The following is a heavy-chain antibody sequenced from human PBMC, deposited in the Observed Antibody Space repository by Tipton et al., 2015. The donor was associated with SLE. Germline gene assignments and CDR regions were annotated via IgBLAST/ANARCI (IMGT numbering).Heavy chain of an antibody. J-gene: IGHJ3*02. D-gene: IGHD3-9*01. CDR2: IQHSGYT. CDR3: ASGILTGNAAFDI. Sequence: LRLSCVGSGFTFSSYAMSWVRQPPGKGLEWIGEIQHSGYTNSNPSLKSRVTMSVDKSKNQFSLKLSSVTAADTAVYYCASGILTGNAAFDIWGPGTMVTVS. CDR1: GFTFSSYA. V-gene: IGHV4-34*01.